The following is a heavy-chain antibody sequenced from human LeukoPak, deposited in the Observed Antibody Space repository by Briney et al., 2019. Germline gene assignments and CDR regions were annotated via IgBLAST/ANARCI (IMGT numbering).Heavy chain of an antibody. CDR1: GGTFSSYA. Sequence: SVKVSCKASGGTFSSYAISWVRQAPGQGLEWRGRIIPILGIANYAQKFQGRVTITADKSTSTAYMELSSLRSEDTAVYYCARVTEARPFGELLPITWGQGTLVTVSS. D-gene: IGHD3-10*01. V-gene: IGHV1-69*04. J-gene: IGHJ5*02. CDR2: IIPILGIA. CDR3: ARVTEARPFGELLPIT.